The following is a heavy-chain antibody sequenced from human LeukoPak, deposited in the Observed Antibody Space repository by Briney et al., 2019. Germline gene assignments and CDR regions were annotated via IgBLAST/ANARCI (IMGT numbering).Heavy chain of an antibody. D-gene: IGHD2-21*01. CDR2: ISDSGHNT. CDR3: AKDARSGVVDMGDSWFDP. CDR1: GFTFSSYA. Sequence: GGSLRLSWAGTGFTFSSYAMSWVRQAPGKGLDWVSGISDSGHNTKYADSVRGRFDISRDNSKSTLHLQMNNVRAEDKAIYYCAKDARSGVVDMGDSWFDPWGQGTLVTVSS. V-gene: IGHV3-23*01. J-gene: IGHJ5*02.